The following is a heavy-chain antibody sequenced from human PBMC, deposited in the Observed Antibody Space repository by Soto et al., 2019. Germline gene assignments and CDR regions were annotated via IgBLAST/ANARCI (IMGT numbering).Heavy chain of an antibody. CDR1: GYTFTNYA. CDR2: VNTYNGNP. J-gene: IGHJ4*02. CDR3: ARDSQYSTSSQRFDS. D-gene: IGHD6-13*01. V-gene: IGHV1-18*01. Sequence: QVQLVQSGVEVKKPGASLKVSCKASGYTFTNYAISWVRQAPGRGLEWMGWVNTYNGNPNYAQIFQGRITMTTDTSTGTAYMELRSLKSDDSAVYYCARDSQYSTSSQRFDSWGQGTLVTVSS.